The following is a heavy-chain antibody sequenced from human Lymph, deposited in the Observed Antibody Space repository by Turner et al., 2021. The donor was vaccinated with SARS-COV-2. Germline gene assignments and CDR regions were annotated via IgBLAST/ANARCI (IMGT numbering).Heavy chain of an antibody. CDR1: GFTFSSYG. CDR3: ARVKGYNGYDLRYYYGMDV. V-gene: IGHV3-33*01. J-gene: IGHJ6*02. CDR2: IWYDGSNK. D-gene: IGHD5-12*01. Sequence: QVQLVESGGGVVQPGRSLRLSCAASGFTFSSYGMYWVRQAPGKGLEWVAVIWYDGSNKYYADSVKGRFTISRDNSKNTLYLQMNSLRAEDTAVYYCARVKGYNGYDLRYYYGMDVWGQGTTVTVSS.